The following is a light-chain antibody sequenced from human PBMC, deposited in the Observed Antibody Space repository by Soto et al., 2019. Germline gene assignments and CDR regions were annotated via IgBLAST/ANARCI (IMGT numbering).Light chain of an antibody. CDR3: QQVNSFPLT. J-gene: IGKJ4*01. V-gene: IGKV1-9*01. Sequence: DIQLTQSPSFLSASVGDRVTITCRASQGISSYLAWYQQKPGKAPKLLIYDASTLQSGVPSRFSGSGSGTEFTLTISSLQTEDFGTYSCQQVNSFPLTFGGGTKVDIK. CDR1: QGISSY. CDR2: DAS.